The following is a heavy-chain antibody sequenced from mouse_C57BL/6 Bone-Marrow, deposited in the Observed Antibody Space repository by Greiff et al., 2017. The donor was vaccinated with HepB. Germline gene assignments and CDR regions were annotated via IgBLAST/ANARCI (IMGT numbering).Heavy chain of an antibody. CDR1: GYTFTSYW. CDR2: IYPGSGST. V-gene: IGHV1-55*01. Sequence: VQLQQPGAELVKPGASVKMSCKASGYTFTSYWITWVKQRPGQGLEWIGDIYPGSGSTNYNEKFKSKATLTVDTSSSTAYMQLSSLTSEDSAVYYCARDPSYYGSSYGYFDVWGTGTTVTVSS. CDR3: ARDPSYYGSSYGYFDV. D-gene: IGHD1-1*01. J-gene: IGHJ1*03.